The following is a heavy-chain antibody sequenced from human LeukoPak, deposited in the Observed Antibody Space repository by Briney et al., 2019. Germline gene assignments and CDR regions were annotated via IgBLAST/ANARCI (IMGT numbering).Heavy chain of an antibody. J-gene: IGHJ3*02. D-gene: IGHD4-17*01. CDR3: VKPSTVNNDAFDI. CDR1: GFTFSSYV. CDR2: ISSNGGST. Sequence: QTGGSLRLSCSASGFTFSSYVMNWVRQAPGKGLEYVSAISSNGGSTYYADSVKGRFTISGDNSKNTLYLQMSSLRAEDTAVYYCVKPSTVNNDAFDIWGQGTMVTVSS. V-gene: IGHV3-64D*06.